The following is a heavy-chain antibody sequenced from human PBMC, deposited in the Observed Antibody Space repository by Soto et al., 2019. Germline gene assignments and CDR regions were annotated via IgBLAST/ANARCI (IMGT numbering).Heavy chain of an antibody. D-gene: IGHD1-7*01. J-gene: IGHJ4*02. CDR2: IKSKTDGGTT. CDR3: TTALENWNYKEALDY. V-gene: IGHV3-15*01. Sequence: GGSLRLSCAASGFTFSNAWMSWVRQAPGKGLEWVGRIKSKTDGGTTDYAAPVKGRFTISRDDSKNTLYLQMNSLKTEDTAVYYCTTALENWNYKEALDYWGQGTLVTVSS. CDR1: GFTFSNAW.